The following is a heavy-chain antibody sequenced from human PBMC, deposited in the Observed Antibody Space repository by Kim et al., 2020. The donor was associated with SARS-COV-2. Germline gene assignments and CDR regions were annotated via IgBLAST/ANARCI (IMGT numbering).Heavy chain of an antibody. V-gene: IGHV4-4*02. J-gene: IGHJ6*02. CDR2: IYHSGST. D-gene: IGHD2-2*01. CDR3: ARGYCSSTSCKDGMDV. CDR1: GGSISSSNW. Sequence: SETLSLTCAVSGGSISSSNWWSWVRQPPGKGLEWIGEIYHSGSTNYNPSLKSRVTISVDKSKNQFSLKLSSVTAADTAVYYCARGYCSSTSCKDGMDVWGQGTTVTVSS.